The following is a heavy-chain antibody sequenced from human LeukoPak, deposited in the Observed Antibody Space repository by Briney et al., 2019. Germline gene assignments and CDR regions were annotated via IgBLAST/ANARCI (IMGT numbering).Heavy chain of an antibody. D-gene: IGHD1-26*01. CDR2: IKQDGSEK. J-gene: IGHJ4*02. CDR3: ARTCSGSYMYFDY. Sequence: GGSLRLSCAASGFTFSNYWMSWVRQAPGKGLEWVANIKQDGSEKYYVDSVKGRFTISRDNAKNSLDLQINSLRAEDTAVNYCARTCSGSYMYFDYWGQGTLVTVSP. V-gene: IGHV3-7*01. CDR1: GFTFSNYW.